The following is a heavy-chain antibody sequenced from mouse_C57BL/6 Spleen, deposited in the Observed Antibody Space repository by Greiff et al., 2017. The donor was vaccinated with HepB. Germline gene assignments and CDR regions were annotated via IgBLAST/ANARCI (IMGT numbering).Heavy chain of an antibody. CDR3: ARRGDYYGSSFYWYFDV. J-gene: IGHJ1*03. Sequence: ESGPGLVKPSQSLSLTCSVTGYSITSGYYWNWIRQFPGNKLEWMGYISYDGSNNYNPSLKNRISITRDTSKNQFFLKLNSVTTEDTATYYCARRGDYYGSSFYWYFDVWGTGTTVTVSS. V-gene: IGHV3-6*01. D-gene: IGHD1-1*01. CDR1: GYSITSGYY. CDR2: ISYDGSN.